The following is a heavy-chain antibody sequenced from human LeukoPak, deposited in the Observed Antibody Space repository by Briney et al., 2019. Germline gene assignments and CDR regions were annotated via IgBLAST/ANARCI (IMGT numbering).Heavy chain of an antibody. CDR1: GFTFSSYG. D-gene: IGHD3-22*01. V-gene: IGHV3-30*03. CDR2: ISYDESHK. CDR3: ARGDAYYDSSGYYLDY. J-gene: IGHJ4*02. Sequence: GGSLRLSCAASGFTFSSYGMHWVRQAPGKGLEWVAVISYDESHKYYADSVKGRFTISRDNAKNSLYLQMNSLRAEDTAVYYCARGDAYYDSSGYYLDYWGQGTLVTVSS.